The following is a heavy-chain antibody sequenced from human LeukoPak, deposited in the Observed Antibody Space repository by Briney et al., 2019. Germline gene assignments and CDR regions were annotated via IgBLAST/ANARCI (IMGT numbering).Heavy chain of an antibody. CDR2: IKTDGSEK. CDR3: ARDRVTKQAPPGY. CDR1: GFTFSNYW. Sequence: GGSLRLSCEGSGFTFSNYWMGWVRQAPGKGLQWVANIKTDGSEKYYVDSVKGRFTISRDNAENSLYLQMNSLRADDTAVYYCARDRVTKQAPPGYWGQGTLVTVSS. V-gene: IGHV3-7*01. D-gene: IGHD2-8*01. J-gene: IGHJ4*02.